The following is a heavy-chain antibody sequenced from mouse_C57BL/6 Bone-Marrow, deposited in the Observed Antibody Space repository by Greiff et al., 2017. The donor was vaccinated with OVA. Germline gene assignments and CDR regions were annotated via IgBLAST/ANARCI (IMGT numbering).Heavy chain of an antibody. D-gene: IGHD2-4*01. CDR2: INPYNGGT. Sequence: EVKLVESGPVLVKPGASVKMSCKASGYTFTDYYMNWVQQSHGKSLEWIGVINPYNGGTSYNQKFKGKATLTVDKSSSTAYMELNSLTSEDSAVYYCAREDYDSWFAYWGQGTLVTVSA. CDR1: GYTFTDYY. CDR3: AREDYDSWFAY. V-gene: IGHV1-19*01. J-gene: IGHJ3*01.